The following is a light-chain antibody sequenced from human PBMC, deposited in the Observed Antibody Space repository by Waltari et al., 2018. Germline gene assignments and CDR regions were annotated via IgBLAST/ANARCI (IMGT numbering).Light chain of an antibody. Sequence: DIQMTQSPSSVSAFVGDRVTITCRASQSISNWLAWYQQQPGKAPKILIYGASDLHSGVPSRFSGSGAGTDFTLTISSLQAEDFATYYCQQVNSFPATFGGGTTVEIK. CDR2: GAS. V-gene: IGKV1-12*01. CDR1: QSISNW. CDR3: QQVNSFPAT. J-gene: IGKJ4*01.